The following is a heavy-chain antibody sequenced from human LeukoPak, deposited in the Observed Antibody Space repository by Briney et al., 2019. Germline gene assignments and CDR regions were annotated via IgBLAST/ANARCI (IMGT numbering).Heavy chain of an antibody. D-gene: IGHD5-24*01. CDR1: GFTFSIYS. J-gene: IGHJ4*02. Sequence: PGGSLRLSCAASGFTFSIYSMNWVRQAPGKGLEWVAHISSSSSTIYYADSVRGRFTISRDNAKNSLYLEMSSLRAEDTAVYYCAKGKKWPPYLDYWGQGTLVTVSS. V-gene: IGHV3-48*01. CDR3: AKGKKWPPYLDY. CDR2: ISSSSSTI.